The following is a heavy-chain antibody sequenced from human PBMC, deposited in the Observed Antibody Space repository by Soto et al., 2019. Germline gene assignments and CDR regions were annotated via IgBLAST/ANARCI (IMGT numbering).Heavy chain of an antibody. V-gene: IGHV4-61*01. CDR1: GGSVSSGSYY. CDR3: ASRYNWNYVDY. Sequence: QVPLQESGPGLVKPSETLSLTCTVSGGSVSSGSYYWSWIRQPPGKGLEWIGYIYYSGSTNYNPSLKSRVTISVDTSKNQFSLKLSSVTAADTAVYYCASRYNWNYVDYWGQGTLVTVSS. CDR2: IYYSGST. D-gene: IGHD1-20*01. J-gene: IGHJ4*02.